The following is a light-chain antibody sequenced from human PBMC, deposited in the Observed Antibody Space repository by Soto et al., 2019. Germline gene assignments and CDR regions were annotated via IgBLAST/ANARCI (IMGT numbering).Light chain of an antibody. V-gene: IGKV3-15*01. J-gene: IGKJ2*01. CDR2: GAS. CDR1: QSVSTY. CDR3: QQYGSSPGT. Sequence: EIVMTQSPATLSVSPGERATLSCRASQSVSTYLAWYQQKPGQAPRLLIFGASTRATGIPARFSGSGSGSEFTLTISRLEPEDFAVYYCQQYGSSPGTFGQGTKLEIK.